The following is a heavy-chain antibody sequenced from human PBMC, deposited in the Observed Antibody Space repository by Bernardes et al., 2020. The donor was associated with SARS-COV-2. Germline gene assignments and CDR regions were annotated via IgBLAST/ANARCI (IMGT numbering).Heavy chain of an antibody. CDR1: GYFFTSYG. J-gene: IGHJ4*02. Sequence: ASVKVSCKASGYFFTSYGISWVRQAPGQGLEWMGWVSAYNGNTNYAQKLKGRVTMTTDASTTTAYMELRSLRSGDTALYYCVGGYSESSGYSLFDHWGQGTLVTVSS. CDR2: VSAYNGNT. D-gene: IGHD3-22*01. CDR3: VGGYSESSGYSLFDH. V-gene: IGHV1-18*01.